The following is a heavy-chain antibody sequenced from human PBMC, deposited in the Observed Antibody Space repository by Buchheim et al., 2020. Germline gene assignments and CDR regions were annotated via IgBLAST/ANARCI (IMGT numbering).Heavy chain of an antibody. V-gene: IGHV3-30*18. Sequence: QVQLVESGGGVVQPGRSLRLSCAASGFTFSSYGMHWVRQAPGKGLEWVAVISYDGSNKYYADSVKGRFTISRDNSKHTLYLQMNSLRAEDTAVYYCAKEGQQLDYYYYYGMDVWGQGTT. D-gene: IGHD6-13*01. CDR1: GFTFSSYG. CDR3: AKEGQQLDYYYYYGMDV. J-gene: IGHJ6*02. CDR2: ISYDGSNK.